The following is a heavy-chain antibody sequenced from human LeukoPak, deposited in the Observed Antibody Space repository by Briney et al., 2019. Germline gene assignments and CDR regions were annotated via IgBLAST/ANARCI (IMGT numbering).Heavy chain of an antibody. J-gene: IGHJ4*02. D-gene: IGHD3-16*01. Sequence: SETLSLTCTVSGGSISSSSYYWGWIRQPPGKGLEWIGSIYYSGSTYYNPSLKSRVTISVDTPKNQFSLKLSSVTAADTAVYYCARRPDLRFGGPDYWGQGTLVTVSS. CDR1: GGSISSSSYY. V-gene: IGHV4-39*01. CDR2: IYYSGST. CDR3: ARRPDLRFGGPDY.